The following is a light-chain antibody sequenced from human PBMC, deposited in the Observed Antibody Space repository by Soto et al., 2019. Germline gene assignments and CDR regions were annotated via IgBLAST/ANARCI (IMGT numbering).Light chain of an antibody. V-gene: IGLV2-8*01. CDR1: SSDVGCYNY. CDR3: TSYAGGNNV. J-gene: IGLJ1*01. CDR2: EVN. Sequence: QSALTQPPSASGSPGQSVTISCTGTSSDVGCYNYVSWYQQHPGKVPKLMVYEVNKRPSGVPDRFSGSKSGNTASLTVSGLQAEDEADYYCTSYAGGNNVFGTGTKLTVL.